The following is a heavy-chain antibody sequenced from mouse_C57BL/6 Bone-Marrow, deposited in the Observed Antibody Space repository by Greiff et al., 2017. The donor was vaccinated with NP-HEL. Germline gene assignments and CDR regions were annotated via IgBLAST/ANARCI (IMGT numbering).Heavy chain of an antibody. J-gene: IGHJ4*01. Sequence: DVKLVESGGGLVKPGGSLKLSCAASGFTFSSYAMSWVRQTPEKRLEWVATISDGGSYTYYPDNVKGRFTISRDNAKNNLYLQMSHLKSEDTAMYYCARDLGGVTTYYYAMDYWGQGTSVTVSS. CDR1: GFTFSSYA. V-gene: IGHV5-4*01. CDR2: ISDGGSYT. D-gene: IGHD2-2*01. CDR3: ARDLGGVTTYYYAMDY.